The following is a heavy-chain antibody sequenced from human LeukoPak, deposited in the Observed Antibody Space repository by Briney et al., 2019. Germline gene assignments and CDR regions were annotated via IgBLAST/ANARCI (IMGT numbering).Heavy chain of an antibody. Sequence: GGSLRLSCATSGFTFSNYAMSWVRQVPGKGLEWVSAISGSGDSTYYADSVKGRFTISRDNSKSTLYVQMNSLRAEDTAVYYCAKYDYYSSGIHWGQGTLVTVSS. V-gene: IGHV3-23*01. CDR1: GFTFSNYA. D-gene: IGHD3-10*01. CDR2: ISGSGDST. J-gene: IGHJ4*02. CDR3: AKYDYYSSGIH.